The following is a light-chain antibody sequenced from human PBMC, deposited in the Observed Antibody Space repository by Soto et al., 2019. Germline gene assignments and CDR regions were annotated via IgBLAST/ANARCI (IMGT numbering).Light chain of an antibody. CDR2: GNT. CDR3: QSYDSTLSARYV. V-gene: IGLV1-40*01. J-gene: IGLJ1*01. Sequence: QSMLTQPPSVSGAPGQRVTISCTGSSSSIGAGYDVHWYQQRPGTAPKLLIFGNTNRPSGVPDRFSGSKSGTSASLAITGLQAEDEGDYYCQSYDSTLSARYVFGTGTKVTVL. CDR1: SSSIGAGYD.